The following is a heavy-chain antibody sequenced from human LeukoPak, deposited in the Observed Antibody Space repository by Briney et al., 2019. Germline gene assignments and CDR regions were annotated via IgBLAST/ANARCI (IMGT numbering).Heavy chain of an antibody. CDR1: GGSISSSNYY. CDR2: IYYGGST. V-gene: IGHV4-39*01. CDR3: ARPLARDYVWGSYLI. J-gene: IGHJ4*02. Sequence: SETLSLTCTVSGGSISSSNYYWGWIRQPPGKGLEWIGSIYYGGSTYYNPSLKSRATISVDTSKNQFSLKLSSVTAADTAVYYCARPLARDYVWGSYLIWGQGTLVTVSS. D-gene: IGHD3-16*02.